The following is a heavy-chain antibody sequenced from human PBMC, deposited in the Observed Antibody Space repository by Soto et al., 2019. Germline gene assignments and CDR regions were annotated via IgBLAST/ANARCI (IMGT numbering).Heavy chain of an antibody. CDR1: GFSLTTSGVG. V-gene: IGHV2-5*02. D-gene: IGHD3-3*01. CDR3: AHRVLRTVFGLVTTTAIYFDF. J-gene: IGHJ4*02. CDR2: IYWDDDK. Sequence: QITLNESGPTQVKPRQTLTLTCTFSGFSLTTSGVGVGWIRQSPGTAPEWLALIYWDDDKRYSPSLKSTLTITKDTSKIPVVLTMADLDPADTATYYCAHRVLRTVFGLVTTTAIYFDFWGQGTPVAVSS.